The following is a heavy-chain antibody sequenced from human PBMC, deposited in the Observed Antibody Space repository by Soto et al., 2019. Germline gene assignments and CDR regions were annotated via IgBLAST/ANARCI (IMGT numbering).Heavy chain of an antibody. CDR2: IYYSGST. J-gene: IGHJ4*02. V-gene: IGHV4-59*01. Sequence: ETLSLTCTVSGGSISSYYWSWIRQPPGKGLEWIGYIYYSGSTNYNPSLKSRVTISVDTSKNQFSLKLTSVTAADTAVYYCARNVDTARAYYFDFWGQGTLVTVSS. CDR3: ARNVDTARAYYFDF. D-gene: IGHD5-18*01. CDR1: GGSISSYY.